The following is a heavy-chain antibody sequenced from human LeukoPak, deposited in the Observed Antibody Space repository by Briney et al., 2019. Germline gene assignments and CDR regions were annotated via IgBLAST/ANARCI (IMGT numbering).Heavy chain of an antibody. J-gene: IGHJ4*02. CDR3: GRGSHSSAWRLIDS. CDR2: ISSSGGSI. Sequence: RGSLRLSCEVSGFTFSSFEMNWIRQAPGKGLEWISYISSSGGSIYYADSVKGRFTISRDNAKNSLYLQMNSLSAEDTAVYYCGRGSHSSAWRLIDSWGQGSLVTVSS. V-gene: IGHV3-48*03. CDR1: GFTFSSFE. D-gene: IGHD6-19*01.